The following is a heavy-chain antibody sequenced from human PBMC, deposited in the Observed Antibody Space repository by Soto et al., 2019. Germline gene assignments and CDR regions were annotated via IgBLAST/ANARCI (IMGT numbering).Heavy chain of an antibody. CDR1: GFTFSSYG. CDR2: ISYDGSNK. J-gene: IGHJ4*02. V-gene: IGHV3-30*18. Sequence: GGSLRLSCAASGFTFSSYGMHWVRQAPGKGLEWVAVISYDGSNKYYADSVKGRFTISRDNSKNTLYLQMNSLRAEDTAVYYCAKEHHYYGSGKAFDYWGQGTLVTVSS. CDR3: AKEHHYYGSGKAFDY. D-gene: IGHD3-10*01.